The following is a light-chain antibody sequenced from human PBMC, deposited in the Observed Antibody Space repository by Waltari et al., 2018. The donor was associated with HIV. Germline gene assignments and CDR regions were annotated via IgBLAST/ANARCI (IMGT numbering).Light chain of an antibody. J-gene: IGKJ1*01. CDR2: LGS. CDR1: QSLLHGNGTNY. V-gene: IGKV2-28*01. CDR3: MQALETPRT. Sequence: DIMMTQSPLSLPVIPVEPASISCRSSQSLLHGNGTNYLTWDLQKPGQSPQLLIYLGSNRASGVPDRFSGGGSDTVFTLKISRVEAEDVGIYYCMQALETPRTFGQGTNVEI.